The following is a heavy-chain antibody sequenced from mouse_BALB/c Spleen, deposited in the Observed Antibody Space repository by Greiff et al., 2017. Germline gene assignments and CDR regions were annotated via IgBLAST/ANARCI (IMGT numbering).Heavy chain of an antibody. J-gene: IGHJ1*01. D-gene: IGHD1-1*01. CDR3: ARKPHYYGSSSSYWYFDV. Sequence: EVQRVESGGGLVKPGGSLKLSCAASGFTFSSYAMSWVRQTPEKRLEWVASISSGGSTYYPDSVKGRFTISRDNARNILYLQMSSLRSEDTAMYYCARKPHYYGSSSSYWYFDVWGAGTTVTVSS. CDR1: GFTFSSYA. V-gene: IGHV5-6-5*01. CDR2: ISSGGST.